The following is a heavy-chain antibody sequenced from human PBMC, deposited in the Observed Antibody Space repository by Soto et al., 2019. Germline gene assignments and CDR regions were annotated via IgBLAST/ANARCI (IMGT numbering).Heavy chain of an antibody. CDR2: ISYSGST. CDR3: VSGITGTLLAYYLDY. Sequence: QPQLQESGPGLVKPSETLSLTCTVSGGSISSSSYYWGWIRQPPGKGLEWIGSISYSGSTHYNPSLKSRVTISVDTSKHQFSLKLSSVTAADTAVYYCVSGITGTLLAYYLDYWGQGTLVTVSS. V-gene: IGHV4-39*01. J-gene: IGHJ4*02. CDR1: GGSISSSSYY. D-gene: IGHD1-20*01.